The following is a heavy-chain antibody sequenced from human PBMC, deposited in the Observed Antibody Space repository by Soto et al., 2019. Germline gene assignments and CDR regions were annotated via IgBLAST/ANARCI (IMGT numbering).Heavy chain of an antibody. CDR2: IHGGGNSA. CDR3: AKNRGRVTPSLHVAY. J-gene: IGHJ4*02. V-gene: IGHV3-23*01. CDR1: GFTFSGYA. Sequence: EVQLLESGGALVQPGRSLRLSCAASGFTFSGYAMSWVRQAPGKGLEWVSVIHGGGNSAYYADSVQGRFTISRANSKNTLYLQMRSLRGEDTAVYYCAKNRGRVTPSLHVAYWGQGTLV. D-gene: IGHD2-21*02.